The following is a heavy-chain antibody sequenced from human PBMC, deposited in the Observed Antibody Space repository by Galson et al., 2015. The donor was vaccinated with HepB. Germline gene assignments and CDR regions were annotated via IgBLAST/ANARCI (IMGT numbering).Heavy chain of an antibody. Sequence: SLRLSCAASGFTFSSYAMSWVRQTPGKGLEWVSAISGSGGSTYYADSVKGRFTISRDNSKNTLYLQMNSLRAEDTAVYYCAMSLLGIKYFDYWGQGTLVTVSS. CDR3: AMSLLGIKYFDY. CDR1: GFTFSSYA. CDR2: ISGSGGST. J-gene: IGHJ4*02. D-gene: IGHD7-27*01. V-gene: IGHV3-23*01.